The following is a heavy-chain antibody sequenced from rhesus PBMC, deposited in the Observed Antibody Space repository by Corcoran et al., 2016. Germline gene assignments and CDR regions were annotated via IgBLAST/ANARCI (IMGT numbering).Heavy chain of an antibody. J-gene: IGHJ6*01. CDR2: IYSSSGNT. V-gene: IGHV4S7*01. CDR3: ARGPRVCTGSGCYARGLDS. CDR1: GGSISGGYG. D-gene: IGHD2-21*01. Sequence: QVQLQESGPGLLKPSETLSLTCAVSGGSISGGYGWGWIRQPPGKGLEWIGSIYSSSGNTYYKPARKSRVTISTDTSKNQFSLKLSSVTAADTAVYYCARGPRVCTGSGCYARGLDSWGQGVVVTVSS.